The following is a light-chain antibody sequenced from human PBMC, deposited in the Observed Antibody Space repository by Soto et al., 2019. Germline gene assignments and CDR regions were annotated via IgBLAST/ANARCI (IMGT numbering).Light chain of an antibody. V-gene: IGLV1-40*01. CDR1: SSNIGAGYD. J-gene: IGLJ3*02. CDR2: GNN. Sequence: QAVVTQPPSVSGAPGQRVTISCTGNSSNIGAGYDVHWYQQLPGTAPKLLINGNNNRPSGVPDRFSGSKSGTSASLAITGLQSEDEADYYCQSFDSSLSASVFGGGTKLTVL. CDR3: QSFDSSLSASV.